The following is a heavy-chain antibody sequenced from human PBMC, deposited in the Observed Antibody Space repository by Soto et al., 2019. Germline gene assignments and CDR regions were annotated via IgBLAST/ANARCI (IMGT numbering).Heavy chain of an antibody. Sequence: GGSLILSCAASGFTFSNYWMSWVRQAPGKGLEWVANIKEDGSEKYYVDSVKGRFAISRDNAKNSLYLQMNSLRAEDTAVYYCATLLRFFDWFPADYWGQGTLVTVSS. D-gene: IGHD3-9*01. V-gene: IGHV3-7*01. CDR1: GFTFSNYW. CDR3: ATLLRFFDWFPADY. CDR2: IKEDGSEK. J-gene: IGHJ4*02.